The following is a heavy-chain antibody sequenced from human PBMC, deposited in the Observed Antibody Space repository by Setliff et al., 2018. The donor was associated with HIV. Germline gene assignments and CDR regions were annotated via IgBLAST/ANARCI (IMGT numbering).Heavy chain of an antibody. CDR2: LYWDGDR. J-gene: IGHJ4*02. D-gene: IGHD6-19*01. CDR3: THATGGIRGWYDDF. V-gene: IGHV2-5*02. CDR1: GFSLSTARMG. Sequence: SGPTLVNPTETLTLTCTVSGFSLSTARMGVGWIRQPPGKGLEWLALLYWDGDRRYSPFLKSRLTVIKDTSKNQVVLTMTTMDPVDTGTYYCTHATGGIRGWYDDFWGQGTLVTVSS.